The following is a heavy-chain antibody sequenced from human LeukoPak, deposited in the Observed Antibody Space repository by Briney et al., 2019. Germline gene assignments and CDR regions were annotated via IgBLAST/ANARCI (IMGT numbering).Heavy chain of an antibody. D-gene: IGHD1-26*01. V-gene: IGHV4-4*02. Sequence: PSETLSLTCAVSGVSITDNWWSWVRQPPGKGLEWIGEILHTGPTNFNPSLKSRVTISMDRSKNQLSLRLNSVTAADTAIYYCVRGGTYYLPYWGQGILVTVSS. CDR1: GVSITDNW. J-gene: IGHJ4*02. CDR3: VRGGTYYLPY. CDR2: ILHTGPT.